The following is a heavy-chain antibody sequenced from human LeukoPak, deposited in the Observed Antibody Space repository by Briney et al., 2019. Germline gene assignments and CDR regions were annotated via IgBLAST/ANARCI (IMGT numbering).Heavy chain of an antibody. V-gene: IGHV1-18*01. D-gene: IGHD5-24*01. CDR2: ISAYNGNT. CDR3: AREAGRITQVGWFDP. CDR1: GYTFTSYG. J-gene: IGHJ5*02. Sequence: ASVKVSCKASGYTFTSYGISWVRQAPGQGLEWMGWISAYNGNTNYAQKLQGRVTMTTDTSTSTAYMELRSLRSDDTAVYYCAREAGRITQVGWFDPWGQGTLVTVFS.